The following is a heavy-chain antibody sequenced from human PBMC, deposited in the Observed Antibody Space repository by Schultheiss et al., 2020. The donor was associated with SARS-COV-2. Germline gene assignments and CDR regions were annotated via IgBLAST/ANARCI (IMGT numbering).Heavy chain of an antibody. V-gene: IGHV3-23*01. Sequence: GGSLRLSCAASGFTFSSYSMNWVRQAPGKGLEWVSAISGSGGSTYYADSVKGRFTISRDNSKNTLYLQMNSLRAEDTAVYYCARGVTMVRGKGLDAFDIWGQGTMVTVSS. CDR1: GFTFSSYS. D-gene: IGHD3-10*01. CDR3: ARGVTMVRGKGLDAFDI. CDR2: ISGSGGST. J-gene: IGHJ3*02.